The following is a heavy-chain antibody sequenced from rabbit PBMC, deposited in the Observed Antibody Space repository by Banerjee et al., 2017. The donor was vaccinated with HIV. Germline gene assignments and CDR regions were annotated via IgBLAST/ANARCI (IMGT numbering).Heavy chain of an antibody. Sequence: QSLEESGGDLVKPGASLTLTCTASGFSFSSSYYMCWVRQAPGKGLELIACIVISSGTTWYASWVNGRFTISRSTSLNTVDLKMTSLTGADTATYFCARERDAGSAEYTFNLWGPGTLVTVS. V-gene: IGHV1S43*01. D-gene: IGHD4-2*01. J-gene: IGHJ4*01. CDR3: ARERDAGSAEYTFNL. CDR1: GFSFSSSYY. CDR2: IVISSGTT.